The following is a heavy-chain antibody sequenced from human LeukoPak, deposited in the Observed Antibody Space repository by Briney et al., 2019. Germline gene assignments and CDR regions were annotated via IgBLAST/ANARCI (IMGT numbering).Heavy chain of an antibody. V-gene: IGHV3-15*01. Sequence: NTGGSLRLSCAAPGFTFSNAWMSWVRQAPGKGLEWVGRIKSKTDGGTTDYAAPVKGRFTISRDDSKNTLYLQMNSLKTEDTAVYYCTTQDVLAAAGAYFDYWGQGTLVTVSS. CDR2: IKSKTDGGTT. CDR1: GFTFSNAW. D-gene: IGHD6-13*01. J-gene: IGHJ4*02. CDR3: TTQDVLAAAGAYFDY.